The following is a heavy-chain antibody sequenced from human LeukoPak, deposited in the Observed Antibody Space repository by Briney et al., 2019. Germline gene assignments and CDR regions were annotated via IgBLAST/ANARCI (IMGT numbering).Heavy chain of an antibody. CDR1: GLTFSDYY. J-gene: IGHJ4*02. Sequence: PGGSLRLSCAASGLTFSDYYMTWIRQAPGQGPGWISYISSSGGTIYYADSVKGRFTISRDNAKNSLYLQMNSLRAEDTAVYYCATGPPGYYFNYWGQGTLVTVSS. CDR2: ISSSGGTI. CDR3: ATGPPGYYFNY. V-gene: IGHV3-11*04. D-gene: IGHD2-8*02.